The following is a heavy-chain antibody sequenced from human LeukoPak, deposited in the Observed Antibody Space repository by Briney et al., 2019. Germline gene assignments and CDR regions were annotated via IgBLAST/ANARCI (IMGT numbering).Heavy chain of an antibody. D-gene: IGHD2/OR15-2a*01. CDR2: IYYSGST. CDR1: GGSISSSSYY. V-gene: IGHV4-39*01. CDR3: ARTPLSYFDY. Sequence: SETLSLTCTVSGGSISSSSYYWGWIRQPPGKGLEWIGSIYYSGSTYYNPSLKSRVTISVDTSKNKFSLKLSSVTAADTAVYYCARTPLSYFDYWGQGTLVTVSS. J-gene: IGHJ4*02.